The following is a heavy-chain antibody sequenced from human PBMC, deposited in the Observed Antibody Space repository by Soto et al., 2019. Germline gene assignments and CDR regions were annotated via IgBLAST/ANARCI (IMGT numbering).Heavy chain of an antibody. CDR3: ARVYGDCFDY. V-gene: IGHV4-59*01. J-gene: IGHJ4*02. CDR1: GGSISSYY. Sequence: SETLSLTCTVSGGSISSYYWSWIRQPPGKGLEWIGYIYYSGSTNYNPSLKSQVTISVDTSKNQFSLKLSSVTAADTAVYYCARVYGDCFDYWGQGTLVTVSS. D-gene: IGHD4-17*01. CDR2: IYYSGST.